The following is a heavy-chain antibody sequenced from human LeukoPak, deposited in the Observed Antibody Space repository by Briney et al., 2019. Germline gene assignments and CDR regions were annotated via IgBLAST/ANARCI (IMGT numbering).Heavy chain of an antibody. Sequence: GESLKISCKVSGYSFTSYWIGWVRQVPGKGLEWMGIIYPGDSDTRYSPSFQGQVTISADKSISTAYLQWSSLKASDTAMYYCARLPYYYDSSGYQASDYWGQGTLVTVSS. CDR3: ARLPYYYDSSGYQASDY. V-gene: IGHV5-51*01. J-gene: IGHJ4*02. D-gene: IGHD3-22*01. CDR1: GYSFTSYW. CDR2: IYPGDSDT.